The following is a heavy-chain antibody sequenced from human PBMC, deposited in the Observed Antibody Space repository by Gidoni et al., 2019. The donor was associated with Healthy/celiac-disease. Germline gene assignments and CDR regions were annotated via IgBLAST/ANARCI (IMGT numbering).Heavy chain of an antibody. CDR2: IYYSGST. V-gene: IGHV4-39*07. J-gene: IGHJ6*02. D-gene: IGHD4-17*01. CDR1: GGSISSSSYY. CDR3: ARDPGDDYGDTYYYYGMDV. Sequence: QLQLQESGPGLVKPSETLSLTCTVPGGSISSSSYYWGWIRQPPGKGLEWIGRIYYSGSTYYSPSLKRRVTISVDTSKNQFSLKLSSVTAADTAVYYCARDPGDDYGDTYYYYGMDVWGQGTTVTVSS.